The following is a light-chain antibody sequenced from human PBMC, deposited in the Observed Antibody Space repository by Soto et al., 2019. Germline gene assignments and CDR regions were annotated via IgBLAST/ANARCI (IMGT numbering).Light chain of an antibody. CDR2: HIN. CDR1: SSDIGGYNY. J-gene: IGLJ2*01. Sequence: QSALTQPASVSGSPGQSITISCTGTSSDIGGYNYASWYQQHPGEAPKLILYHINNRPSGISNRFSGSKSGNTASLTISGLQAEDEADYYCSAYTSTDNHVVLGGGTKLPVL. V-gene: IGLV2-14*03. CDR3: SAYTSTDNHVV.